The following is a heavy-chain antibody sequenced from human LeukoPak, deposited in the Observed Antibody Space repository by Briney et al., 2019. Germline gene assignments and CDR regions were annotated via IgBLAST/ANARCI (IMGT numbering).Heavy chain of an antibody. CDR3: AREVKAFGDHGAFDV. Sequence: GGSLRLSCAASGFAFSGYAMHWVRQAPGKGLEWVAVISYDGSNKYYADSVKGRFTISRDNSKNTLYLQMNSLRAEDTAVYYCAREVKAFGDHGAFDVWGQGTLVTVSS. CDR1: GFAFSGYA. CDR2: ISYDGSNK. V-gene: IGHV3-30-3*01. J-gene: IGHJ4*02. D-gene: IGHD4-17*01.